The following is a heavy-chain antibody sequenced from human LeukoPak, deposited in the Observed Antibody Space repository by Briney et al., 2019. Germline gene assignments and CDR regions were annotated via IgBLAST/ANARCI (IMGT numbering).Heavy chain of an antibody. J-gene: IGHJ4*02. CDR1: GYTFTSYA. CDR3: ASSRYSSGWYSPIGPLFDY. Sequence: ASVKVSCKASGYTFTSYAMHWVRQAPGQRLEWMGWINAGNGNTKYSQKFQGRVTITRDTSASTAYMELSSLRSEDTAVYYCASSRYSSGWYSPIGPLFDYWGQGTLVTVSS. CDR2: INAGNGNT. V-gene: IGHV1-3*01. D-gene: IGHD6-19*01.